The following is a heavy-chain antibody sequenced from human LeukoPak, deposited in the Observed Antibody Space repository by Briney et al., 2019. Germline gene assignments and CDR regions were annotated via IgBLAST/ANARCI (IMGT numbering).Heavy chain of an antibody. J-gene: IGHJ4*02. CDR1: GYTFTDFY. CDR3: AATTASGSYS. D-gene: IGHD1-26*01. CDR2: VDPEDGYT. V-gene: IGHV1-69-2*01. Sequence: ASVKVSCKASGYTFTDFYIHWVQQAPGKGLEWMGRVDPEDGYTIYAEKFQGRVTITADTSTDTAYLDLSTLTSDDTAVYYCAATTASGSYSWGQGILVTVSS.